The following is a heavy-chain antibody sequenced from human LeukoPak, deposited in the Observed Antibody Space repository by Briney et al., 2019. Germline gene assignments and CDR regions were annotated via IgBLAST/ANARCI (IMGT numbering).Heavy chain of an antibody. D-gene: IGHD2-15*01. V-gene: IGHV1-8*01. CDR1: GYTFTSYD. CDR3: ASPSGHKASYYYYMDV. Sequence: ASVKVSCKASGYTFTSYDINWVRQATGQGLEWMGWMNPNSGNTGYAQKFQGRVTMTRNTSISTAYMELSSLRSEDTAVYYCASPSGHKASYYYYMDVWGKGTTVTISS. CDR2: MNPNSGNT. J-gene: IGHJ6*03.